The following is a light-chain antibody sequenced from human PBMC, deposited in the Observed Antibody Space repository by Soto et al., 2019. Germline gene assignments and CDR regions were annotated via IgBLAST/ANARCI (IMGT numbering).Light chain of an antibody. Sequence: QSALTQPASVSGSPGQSITISCTGTSSDVGGYHSVSWYQQHPGIAPKLMIYEVSHRPSGVSNRFSGSKSGNTASLTISGLPAEDEADYYCSSYTTSSTSVFGGGTKLTVL. CDR2: EVS. CDR1: SSDVGGYHS. J-gene: IGLJ2*01. V-gene: IGLV2-14*01. CDR3: SSYTTSSTSV.